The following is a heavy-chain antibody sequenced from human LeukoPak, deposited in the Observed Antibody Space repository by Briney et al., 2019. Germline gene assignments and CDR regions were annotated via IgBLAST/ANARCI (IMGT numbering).Heavy chain of an antibody. CDR2: ISGSGGST. Sequence: GGSLRLSCAASGFTFNSYAMSWVRQAPGKGLEWVSAISGSGGSTYYADSVKGRFTISRDNSKNTLYLQMNSLRAEDTAVYYCAKDVDTAMVTGYFDYWGQGTLVTVSS. CDR3: AKDVDTAMVTGYFDY. D-gene: IGHD5-18*01. V-gene: IGHV3-23*01. CDR1: GFTFNSYA. J-gene: IGHJ4*02.